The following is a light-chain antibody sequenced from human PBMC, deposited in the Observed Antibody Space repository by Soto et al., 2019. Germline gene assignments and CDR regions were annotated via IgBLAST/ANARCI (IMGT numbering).Light chain of an antibody. V-gene: IGKV1-5*03. CDR3: QQYLSYQIT. Sequence: DIQMTQSPSTLSASVGDRVIITCRASQSINYWLAWYQQKPGKAPKFLIYKASTLGSGVPSRFSGSGSGTEFNLTISSLQPDDFATYCCQQYLSYQITFGGGTEVEIK. J-gene: IGKJ4*01. CDR1: QSINYW. CDR2: KAS.